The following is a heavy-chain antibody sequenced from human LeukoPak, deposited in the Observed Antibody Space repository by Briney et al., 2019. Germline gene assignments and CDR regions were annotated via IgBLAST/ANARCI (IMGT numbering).Heavy chain of an antibody. CDR2: IYYSGST. V-gene: IGHV4-59*01. Sequence: PSETLSLTCTVSGGSISSYYWSWIRQPPGKGLEWIGYIYYSGSTNYNPSLKSRVTISVDTSKNQFSLKLSSVTAADTAVYYCARVSESAADNYFDYWGQGTLVTVSS. CDR3: ARVSESAADNYFDY. CDR1: GGSISSYY. D-gene: IGHD6-25*01. J-gene: IGHJ4*02.